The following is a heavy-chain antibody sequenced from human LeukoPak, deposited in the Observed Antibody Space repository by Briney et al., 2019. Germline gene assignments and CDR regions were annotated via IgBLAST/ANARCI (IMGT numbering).Heavy chain of an antibody. Sequence: HGESLKISCKGSGYIFTTYWIGWVRQMPGKGLEWMGIVYPGDSDTRYSPSFQGQVTISADKSISTAYLQWSSLKASDTAIYYCVRHIRGSGSCYVDYWGQGTLVTVSS. V-gene: IGHV5-51*01. CDR2: VYPGDSDT. D-gene: IGHD3-10*01. J-gene: IGHJ4*02. CDR1: GYIFTTYW. CDR3: VRHIRGSGSCYVDY.